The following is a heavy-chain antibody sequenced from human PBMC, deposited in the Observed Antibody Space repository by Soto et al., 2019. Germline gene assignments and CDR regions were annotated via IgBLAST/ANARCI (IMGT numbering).Heavy chain of an antibody. V-gene: IGHV3-23*01. CDR2: ISGSGGTT. Sequence: GGSLRLSCEASGFTFIPYGMTWVRQAPGKGLEWVSTISGSGGTTYYADSVKGRFTISRDNSKNTLYLQMSSLRAEDTAMYYCAKDFSKCDGNTCYESGHDYWGQGTLVTVSS. J-gene: IGHJ4*02. D-gene: IGHD2-2*01. CDR1: GFTFIPYG. CDR3: AKDFSKCDGNTCYESGHDY.